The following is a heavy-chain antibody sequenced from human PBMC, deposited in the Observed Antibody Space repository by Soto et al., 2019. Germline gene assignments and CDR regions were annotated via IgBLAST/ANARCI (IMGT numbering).Heavy chain of an antibody. CDR3: ARGYGNYYYYYGMDV. Sequence: GGSLRLSCAASGFTFSSYGMHWVRQAPGKGLEWVAVIWYDGSNKYYADSVKGRFTISRDNSKNMLYLQMNSLRAEDTAVYYCARGYGNYYYYYGMDVWGHGTTVTVSS. D-gene: IGHD4-17*01. J-gene: IGHJ6*02. CDR2: IWYDGSNK. V-gene: IGHV3-33*01. CDR1: GFTFSSYG.